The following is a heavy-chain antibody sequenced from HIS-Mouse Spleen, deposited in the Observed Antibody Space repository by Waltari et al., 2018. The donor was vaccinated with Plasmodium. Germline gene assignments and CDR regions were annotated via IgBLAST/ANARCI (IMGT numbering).Heavy chain of an antibody. D-gene: IGHD6-13*01. J-gene: IGHJ2*01. Sequence: EVQLVESGGGLVQPGGSLSLSCAASGFTFGSYWMGWVRQAPGKGLEWVANIKQDGSEKYYVDSVKGRFTISRDNAKNSLYLQMNSLRAEDTAVYYCASSWYWYFDLWGRGTLVTVSS. V-gene: IGHV3-7*01. CDR2: IKQDGSEK. CDR3: ASSWYWYFDL. CDR1: GFTFGSYW.